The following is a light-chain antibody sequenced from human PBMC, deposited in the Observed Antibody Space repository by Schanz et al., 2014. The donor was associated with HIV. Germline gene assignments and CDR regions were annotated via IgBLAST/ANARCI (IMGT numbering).Light chain of an antibody. CDR1: SSNIGVDG. CDR3: AAWDDSLNGVV. Sequence: QSVLTQPPSVSGTPGQRVTISCSGSSSNIGVDGVNWYQQLPGSAPKLLIYDDTQRPSGVPDRFSGSKSGTSASLAISGLQSEDEADYYCAAWDDSLNGVVFGGGTKVTVL. J-gene: IGLJ2*01. CDR2: DDT. V-gene: IGLV1-44*01.